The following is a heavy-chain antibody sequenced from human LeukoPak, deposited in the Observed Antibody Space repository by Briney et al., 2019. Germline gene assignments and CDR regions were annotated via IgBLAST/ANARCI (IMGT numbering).Heavy chain of an antibody. CDR2: ISSDGSYK. J-gene: IGHJ4*02. CDR3: ARGNYDYVWGSYRPKSLPDYFDY. V-gene: IGHV3-30*04. D-gene: IGHD3-16*02. Sequence: GGSLRLSCAASGFTFSSHALHWVRQAPGKGLEWVAVISSDGSYKYYADSVKGRFTISRDNAKNSLYLQMNSLRAEDTAVYYCARGNYDYVWGSYRPKSLPDYFDYWGQGTLVTVSS. CDR1: GFTFSSHA.